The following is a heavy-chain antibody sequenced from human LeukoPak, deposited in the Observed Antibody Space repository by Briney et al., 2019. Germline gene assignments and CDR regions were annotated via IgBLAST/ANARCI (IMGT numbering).Heavy chain of an antibody. CDR2: INHSGST. Sequence: SETLSLTCAVYGGSFSGYYWSWIRQPPGKGLEWIGEINHSGSTNYNPSLKSRVTISVDTSKNQFSLKLSSGTAADTAVYYCASLAAVMDVWGKGTTVTVSS. CDR3: ASLAAVMDV. D-gene: IGHD6-13*01. J-gene: IGHJ6*03. V-gene: IGHV4-34*01. CDR1: GGSFSGYY.